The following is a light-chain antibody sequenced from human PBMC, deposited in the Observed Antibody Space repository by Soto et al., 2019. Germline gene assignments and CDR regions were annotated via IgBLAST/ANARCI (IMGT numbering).Light chain of an antibody. CDR1: QTVSSK. Sequence: EIVMTQSPATLSVSPGERATLSCRASQTVSSKLAWYQHKPGQAPRLLIYDTSNRATGIPARFSGSGSGTDFTLTISSLEPEDFAVYYCHQRKSWPRTFGQGTKVEIK. V-gene: IGKV3-11*01. CDR3: HQRKSWPRT. CDR2: DTS. J-gene: IGKJ1*01.